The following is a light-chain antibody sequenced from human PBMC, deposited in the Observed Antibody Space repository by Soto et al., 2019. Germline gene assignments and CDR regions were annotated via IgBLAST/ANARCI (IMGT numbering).Light chain of an antibody. J-gene: IGKJ2*01. V-gene: IGKV1-5*01. CDR1: QSISSW. Sequence: DIRMTQSPSTLSASVGDRVTITCRASQSISSWLAWYQQKPGKAPKLLIYDASSLESGVPSRFSGSGSGTEFTLTISSLQPDDFATYYCQQYNSYSAMYTFGQGTKLEIK. CDR3: QQYNSYSAMYT. CDR2: DAS.